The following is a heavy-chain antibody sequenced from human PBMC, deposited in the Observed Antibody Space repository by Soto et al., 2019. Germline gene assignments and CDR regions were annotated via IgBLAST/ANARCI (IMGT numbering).Heavy chain of an antibody. Sequence: EVQLLQSGGGLVQPGGSLRLSCAGSGFTFSNYAMSWVRQAPGKGLEWVSAISSAVNTYYADSVKGRFTISRDNSKNTLSLQMNSLRAEDTAIYYCAKQVRDGTSSLYYFDYWGQGTLVTVSS. D-gene: IGHD6-6*01. CDR3: AKQVRDGTSSLYYFDY. J-gene: IGHJ4*02. V-gene: IGHV3-23*01. CDR2: ISSAVNT. CDR1: GFTFSNYA.